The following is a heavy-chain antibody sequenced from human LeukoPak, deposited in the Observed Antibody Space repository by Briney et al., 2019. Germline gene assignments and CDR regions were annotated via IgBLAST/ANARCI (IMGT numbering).Heavy chain of an antibody. D-gene: IGHD3-22*01. J-gene: IGHJ4*02. CDR3: ARAEDYYDSSGYYGY. CDR2: INPNSGGT. CDR1: GYTFTGYY. V-gene: IGHV1-2*02. Sequence: ASVTVSCKASGYTFTGYYMHWVRQAPGQGLEWMGWINPNSGGTNYAQKFQGRVTMTRDTSISTAYMELSRLRSDDTAVYYCARAEDYYDSSGYYGYWGQGTLVTVSS.